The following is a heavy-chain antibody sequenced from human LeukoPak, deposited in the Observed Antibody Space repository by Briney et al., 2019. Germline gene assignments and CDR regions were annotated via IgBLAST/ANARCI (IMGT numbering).Heavy chain of an antibody. J-gene: IGHJ6*03. D-gene: IGHD6-6*01. V-gene: IGHV3-30*02. CDR1: GFTFSSYG. CDR3: ARAPQYNYYYYMDV. Sequence: GGSLRLSCAASGFTFSSYGMHWVRQAPGKGLEWVVFIRYDGSKKYYADSVKGRFTISRDNSKNTLYLQMNSLRAEDTAVYYCARAPQYNYYYYMDVWGKGTTVTVSS. CDR2: IRYDGSKK.